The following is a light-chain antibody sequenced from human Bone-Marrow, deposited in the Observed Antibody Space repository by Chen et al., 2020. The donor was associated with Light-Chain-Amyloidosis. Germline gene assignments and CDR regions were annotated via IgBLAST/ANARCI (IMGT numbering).Light chain of an antibody. CDR2: EVT. V-gene: IGLV2-14*01. CDR1: SSDVGGDNH. J-gene: IGLJ1*01. CDR3: SSYTITNTLV. Sequence: QSALTPPASLSGSPGQAITIPCTGTSSDVGGDNHVSWYQQHPDKAPKLMIYEVTNRPSWVPDRFSGSKSDNTASLTISGLQTEDEADYFCSSYTITNTLVFGSGTRVTVL.